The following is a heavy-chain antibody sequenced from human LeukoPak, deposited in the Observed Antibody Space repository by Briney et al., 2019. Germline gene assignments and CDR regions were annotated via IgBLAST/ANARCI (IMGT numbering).Heavy chain of an antibody. V-gene: IGHV3-23*01. CDR3: AKDSSGWLTRDY. CDR2: ISGSGGST. D-gene: IGHD6-19*01. Sequence: GGSLRLSCAASGFTFSSYAMSWVRQAPGKGLEWVSAISGSGGSTYYADSVKGRFTISRDNSKNALYLQMNSLRAEDTTVYYCAKDSSGWLTRDYWGQGTLVTVSS. J-gene: IGHJ4*02. CDR1: GFTFSSYA.